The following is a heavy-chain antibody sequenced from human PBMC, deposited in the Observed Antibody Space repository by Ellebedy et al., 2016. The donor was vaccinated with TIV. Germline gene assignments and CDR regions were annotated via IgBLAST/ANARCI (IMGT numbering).Heavy chain of an antibody. CDR2: IDPSDSHT. Sequence: GESLKISCKGSGYSFTTYWITWVRQMPGKGLEWMGRIDPSDSHTNYSPSFQGHVIISDDKSISTAYLQWSSLKASDTAMYYCARHGGYSFSPLNYWGQGTLVTVSS. CDR3: ARHGGYSFSPLNY. D-gene: IGHD2-2*02. V-gene: IGHV5-10-1*01. CDR1: GYSFTTYW. J-gene: IGHJ4*02.